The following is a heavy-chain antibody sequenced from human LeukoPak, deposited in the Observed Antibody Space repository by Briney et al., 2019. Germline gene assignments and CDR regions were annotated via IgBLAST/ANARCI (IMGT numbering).Heavy chain of an antibody. CDR1: GYTFTGYY. V-gene: IGHV1-2*06. CDR3: VKWGACDYFNYYYGMDV. Sequence: WSSVKASCKASGYTFTGYYMHWVRQAPGQGLEWMGRINPNSGGTNYAQKFQGRVTMTRDTSISSAYMELSRLRSDDTAVYYCVKWGACDYFNYYYGMDVWGQGTTVTVSS. CDR2: INPNSGGT. J-gene: IGHJ6*02. D-gene: IGHD4-17*01.